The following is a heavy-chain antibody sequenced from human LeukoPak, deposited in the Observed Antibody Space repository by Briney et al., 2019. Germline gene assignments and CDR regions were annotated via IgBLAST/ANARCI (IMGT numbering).Heavy chain of an antibody. CDR2: ISQSGSI. CDR1: GGSFREYY. V-gene: IGHV4-34*01. Sequence: QASETLSLTCAVYGGSFREYYWSWIRQSPGKGLEWIAEISQSGSINYNPSRKSRVTISVDASKKQFSLKMSSVTAADTAMYYCARVPTGRNVVAAAARMGWNGAFDIWGQGTMVTVSS. J-gene: IGHJ3*02. CDR3: ARVPTGRNVVAAAARMGWNGAFDI. D-gene: IGHD6-25*01.